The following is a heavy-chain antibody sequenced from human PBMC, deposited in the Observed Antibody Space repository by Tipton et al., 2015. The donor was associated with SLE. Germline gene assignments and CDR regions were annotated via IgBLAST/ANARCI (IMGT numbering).Heavy chain of an antibody. CDR3: AREDRGIDY. CDR2: VYYTGNT. J-gene: IGHJ4*02. CDR1: GDSISSTSYY. V-gene: IGHV4-39*07. Sequence: TLSLTCIVSGDSISSTSYYWGWIRQPPGKGLEWVGTVYYTGNTFYNPSLKSRVTISVDTSKNQFSLKLSSVTAADTAVYYCAREDRGIDYWGQGTLVTVSS. D-gene: IGHD3-10*01.